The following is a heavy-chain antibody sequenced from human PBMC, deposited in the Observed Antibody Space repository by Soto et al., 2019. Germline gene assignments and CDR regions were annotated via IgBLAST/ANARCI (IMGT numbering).Heavy chain of an antibody. CDR3: ARDREDPTGGSYLDY. Sequence: GGSLRLSCAASGFTFSSYSMNWVRQAPGKGLEWVSYISSSSSTIYYADSVKGRFTISRDDAKNSLYLQMNSLRDEDTAVYYCARDREDPTGGSYLDYWGQGTLVTVSS. V-gene: IGHV3-48*02. J-gene: IGHJ4*02. CDR1: GFTFSSYS. CDR2: ISSSSSTI. D-gene: IGHD1-26*01.